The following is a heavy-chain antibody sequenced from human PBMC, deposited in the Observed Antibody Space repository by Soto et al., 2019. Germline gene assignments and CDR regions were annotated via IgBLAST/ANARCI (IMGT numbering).Heavy chain of an antibody. CDR1: GGSISSYY. CDR3: ARVLTGYDSDAFDI. CDR2: IYYSGST. J-gene: IGHJ3*02. V-gene: IGHV4-59*01. Sequence: SETLSLTCTVSGGSISSYYWSWIRQPPGKGLEWIGYIYYSGSTNYNPSLKSRVTISVDTSKNQFSLKLSSVTAADPAVYYCARVLTGYDSDAFDIWGQGTMVTVSS. D-gene: IGHD5-12*01.